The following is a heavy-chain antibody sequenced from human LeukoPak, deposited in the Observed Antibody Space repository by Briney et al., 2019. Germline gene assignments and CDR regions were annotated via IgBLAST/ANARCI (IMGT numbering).Heavy chain of an antibody. CDR1: GGSISSSSYY. CDR3: ARSSYGAAPYY. Sequence: SETLSLTCTVSGGSISSSSYYWGWIRQPPGMGLEWIGSIYYSGSTYYNPSLKSRVTISVDTSKNQFSLKLTSVTAADTAVYYCARSSYGAAPYYWGQGTLVTVSS. J-gene: IGHJ4*02. D-gene: IGHD6-25*01. CDR2: IYYSGST. V-gene: IGHV4-39*07.